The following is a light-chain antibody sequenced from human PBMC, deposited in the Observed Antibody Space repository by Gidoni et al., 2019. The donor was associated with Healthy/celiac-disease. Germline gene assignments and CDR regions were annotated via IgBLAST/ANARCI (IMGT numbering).Light chain of an antibody. Sequence: DIQMTQSPSSLSASVGDRVTITCRASQSISSYLNWYQQKPGKAPKLLIYAASSLQSGVPSRFSVSGSGTDFTLTISSLQPEYFATYYCQQSYSTPPWTFGQGTKVEIK. J-gene: IGKJ1*01. CDR2: AAS. CDR3: QQSYSTPPWT. V-gene: IGKV1-39*01. CDR1: QSISSY.